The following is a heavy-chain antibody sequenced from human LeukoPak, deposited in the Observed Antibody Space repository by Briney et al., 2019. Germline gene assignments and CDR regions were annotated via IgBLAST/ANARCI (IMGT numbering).Heavy chain of an antibody. Sequence: GGSLRLSCAASGFTFSSYSMNWVRQAPGKGLEWVSYISSSSSTIYYADSVKGRFTISRDNAKSSLYLQMNSLRAEDTAVYYCARDGWGYCSGGSCYGAFDYWGQGTLVTVSS. J-gene: IGHJ4*02. D-gene: IGHD2-15*01. CDR2: ISSSSSTI. CDR3: ARDGWGYCSGGSCYGAFDY. V-gene: IGHV3-48*04. CDR1: GFTFSSYS.